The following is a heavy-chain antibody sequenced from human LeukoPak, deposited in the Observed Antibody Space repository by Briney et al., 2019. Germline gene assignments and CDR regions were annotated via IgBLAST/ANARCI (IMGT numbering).Heavy chain of an antibody. Sequence: GGSLRLSCEASGFTFSNAWMSWVRQAPGKGLEWVGRIKSKTDGGTTDYAAPVKGRFTISRDDSKTTLYLQMNSLKTKDTAVYYCTTPVTPILMVDYWGQGTLVTVSS. D-gene: IGHD2-21*02. V-gene: IGHV3-15*01. J-gene: IGHJ4*02. CDR3: TTPVTPILMVDY. CDR1: GFTFSNAW. CDR2: IKSKTDGGTT.